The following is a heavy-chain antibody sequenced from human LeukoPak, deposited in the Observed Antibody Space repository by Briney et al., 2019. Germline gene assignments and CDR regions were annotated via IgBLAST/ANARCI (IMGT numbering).Heavy chain of an antibody. D-gene: IGHD6-19*01. V-gene: IGHV1-3*02. J-gene: IGHJ4*02. CDR2: SNAGNGNT. CDR1: GYTFTSYA. CDR3: ARGTGAVAGTDLDY. Sequence: GASVKVSCKASGYTFTSYAMHWVRQAPGQRLEWMGLSNAGNGNTKYSQEFQGRVTITRDTSASTAYMELNSLRSEDMAVYDCARGTGAVAGTDLDYWGQGNLVTVSS.